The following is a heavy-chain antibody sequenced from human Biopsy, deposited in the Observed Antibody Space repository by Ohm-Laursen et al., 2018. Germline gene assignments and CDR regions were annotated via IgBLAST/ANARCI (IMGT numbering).Heavy chain of an antibody. CDR2: IREDGIEK. CDR1: GFASGRYW. D-gene: IGHD2-15*01. CDR3: VKIHCSGGSCYPNAFDM. Sequence: SLRLSCAASGFASGRYWMNWVRQAPGKGLEWLANIREDGIEKFYVGSAKGRFTISRDNAKNFLYLEMNNLRPEDTALYYCVKIHCSGGSCYPNAFDMWGHGTRVTVS. J-gene: IGHJ3*02. V-gene: IGHV3-7*03.